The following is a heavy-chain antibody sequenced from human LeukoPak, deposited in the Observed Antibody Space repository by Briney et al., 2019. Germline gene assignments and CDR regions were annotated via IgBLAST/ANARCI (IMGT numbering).Heavy chain of an antibody. V-gene: IGHV1-8*01. J-gene: IGHJ5*02. CDR2: MNPNSGNT. CDR1: GYTFTSYD. Sequence: GASVKVSCKASGYTFTSYDINWVRQATGQGLEWMGWMNPNSGNTGYAQKFRGRVTMTRNTSISTAYMELSSLRSEDTAVYYCSVGPLYDYGVTWGQGTLVTVSS. D-gene: IGHD4-17*01. CDR3: SVGPLYDYGVT.